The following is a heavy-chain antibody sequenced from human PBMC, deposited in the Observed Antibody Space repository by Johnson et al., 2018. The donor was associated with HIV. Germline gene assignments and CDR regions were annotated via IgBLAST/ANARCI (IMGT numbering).Heavy chain of an antibody. J-gene: IGHJ3*02. Sequence: QMLLVESGGGVVQPGRSLRLSCAASGFTFSSYGMHWVRQAPGKGLEWVAVISYDGSNKYYADSVQGRFTISRYNSKNTLYLQMNSLRAEDTAVYYCAFIEYSSLDAFDIWGQGTMVTVSS. V-gene: IGHV3-30*03. D-gene: IGHD6-6*01. CDR3: AFIEYSSLDAFDI. CDR2: ISYDGSNK. CDR1: GFTFSSYG.